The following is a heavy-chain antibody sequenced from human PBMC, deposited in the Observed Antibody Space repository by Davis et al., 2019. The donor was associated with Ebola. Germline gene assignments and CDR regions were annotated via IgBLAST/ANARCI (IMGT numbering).Heavy chain of an antibody. CDR1: GYTFTAFF. D-gene: IGHD6-13*01. V-gene: IGHV1-2*06. CDR2: INPKSGAT. CDR3: ARDGQQQLLVDTWFDP. Sequence: ASVKVSCKASGYTFTAFFIHWVRQSPGQGLEWIGRINPKSGATKYLQKFQGRVTMTRDSSIDTAYMELGSLRSDDTAVYYCARDGQQQLLVDTWFDPWGQGTLVTVSS. J-gene: IGHJ5*02.